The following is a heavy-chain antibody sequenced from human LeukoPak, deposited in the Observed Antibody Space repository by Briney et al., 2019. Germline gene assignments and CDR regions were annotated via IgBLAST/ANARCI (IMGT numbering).Heavy chain of an antibody. CDR3: ARESLTYSGSYY. CDR1: GYTFTIYY. V-gene: IGHV1-46*01. D-gene: IGHD1-26*01. Sequence: ASVTVSCTSSGYTFTIYYMHWVRQATGQGLKWMGIINPSGGSTSYAQKFQGRVTMTRDTSTSTDYMELSSLRSEDTAVYYCARESLTYSGSYYWGQGTLVTVSS. CDR2: INPSGGST. J-gene: IGHJ4*02.